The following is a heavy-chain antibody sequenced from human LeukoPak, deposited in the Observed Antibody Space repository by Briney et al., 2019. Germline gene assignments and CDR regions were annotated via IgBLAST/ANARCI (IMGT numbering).Heavy chain of an antibody. V-gene: IGHV3-53*01. CDR1: GFTVSRNY. CDR2: IYSGGIT. J-gene: IGHJ6*02. Sequence: GGSLGLSCVASGFTVSRNYMRWVRQAPGKGLEWVSIIYSGGITHYADSVKGRFTISRDNSKNTLYLQMNSLRADDTAVYYCARDPGYRYGRDSHYYGMDVWGQGTTVTVSS. D-gene: IGHD5-18*01. CDR3: ARDPGYRYGRDSHYYGMDV.